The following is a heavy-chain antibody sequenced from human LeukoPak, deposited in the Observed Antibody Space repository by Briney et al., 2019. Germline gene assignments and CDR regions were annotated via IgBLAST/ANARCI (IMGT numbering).Heavy chain of an antibody. Sequence: AASVKVSCKASGYTFINDGISWVRQAPGQGLEWMGIINPSGGSTSYAQKFQGRVTMTRDMSTSTVYMELSSLRSEDTAVYYCATRGDPLSIWGQGTLVTVSS. D-gene: IGHD3-16*02. CDR2: INPSGGST. CDR3: ATRGDPLSI. J-gene: IGHJ4*02. V-gene: IGHV1-46*01. CDR1: GYTFINDG.